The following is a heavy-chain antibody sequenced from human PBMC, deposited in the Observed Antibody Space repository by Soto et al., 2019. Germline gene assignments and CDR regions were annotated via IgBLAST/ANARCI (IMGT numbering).Heavy chain of an antibody. D-gene: IGHD3-10*01. V-gene: IGHV3-21*01. CDR2: ISSSSSYI. CDR1: GFTFSSYS. J-gene: IGHJ6*03. CDR3: ARVPSRGVTMVRGVMGYYMDV. Sequence: GGSLRLSCAASGFTFSSYSINWVRQAPGKGLEWVSSISSSSSYIYYADSVKGRFTISRDNAKNSLYLQMNSLRAEDTAVYYCARVPSRGVTMVRGVMGYYMDVWGKGTTVTVSS.